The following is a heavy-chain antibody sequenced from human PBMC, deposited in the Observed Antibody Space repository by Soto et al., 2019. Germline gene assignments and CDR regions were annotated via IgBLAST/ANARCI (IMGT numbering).Heavy chain of an antibody. V-gene: IGHV3-30-3*01. CDR3: ARDQHYYDSSGYYIVGEHFDAFDI. Sequence: GGSLRLSCAASGFTFSSYAMHWVRQAPGKGLEWVAVISYDGSNKYYADSVKGRFTISKDNSKNTLYLQMNSLRAEDTAVYYCARDQHYYDSSGYYIVGEHFDAFDIWGQGTMVTVSS. CDR2: ISYDGSNK. D-gene: IGHD3-22*01. J-gene: IGHJ3*02. CDR1: GFTFSSYA.